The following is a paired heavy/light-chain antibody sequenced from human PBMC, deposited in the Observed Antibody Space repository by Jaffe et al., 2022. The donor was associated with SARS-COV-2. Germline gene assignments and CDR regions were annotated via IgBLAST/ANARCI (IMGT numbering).Light chain of an antibody. CDR2: GAS. Sequence: DIQMTQSPSSVSASVGDRVTITCRASQDISSWLAWYQQKPGKAPKLLIFGASNLRSGVPSRFSGSGSGTDFTLTITGLQPEDFAVYYCQQANSFPRTFGQGTKVQIK. J-gene: IGKJ1*01. CDR1: QDISSW. CDR3: QQANSFPRT. V-gene: IGKV1-12*01.
Heavy chain of an antibody. V-gene: IGHV4-4*02. D-gene: IGHD2-15*01. J-gene: IGHJ4*02. CDR1: GGSISSSNW. Sequence: QVQLQESGPGLVKPSGTLSLTCAVSGGSISSSNWWNWVRQAPGKGLEWIGEIYHTGGTNFNPSLKSRVTTSLDKSKNQFSLNLDSVTAADTAVYYCARASYCSGGSCRVFDYWGQGTLVTVSS. CDR2: IYHTGGT. CDR3: ARASYCSGGSCRVFDY.